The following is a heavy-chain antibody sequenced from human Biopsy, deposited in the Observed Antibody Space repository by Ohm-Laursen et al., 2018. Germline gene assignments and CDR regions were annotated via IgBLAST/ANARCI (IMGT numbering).Heavy chain of an antibody. J-gene: IGHJ5*02. CDR2: TYYRSQWHS. Sequence: TQTLTLTLAISGDSVSNKDAAWNWIRRSPSRGLEWLGRTYYRSQWHSDYAVFVRSRITIKSDTSRNQFSLQLNSVTPDDTAVYFCARETPTGIPFNWFDPWGQGTLVTVSS. D-gene: IGHD1-1*01. CDR1: GDSVSNKDAA. CDR3: ARETPTGIPFNWFDP. V-gene: IGHV6-1*01.